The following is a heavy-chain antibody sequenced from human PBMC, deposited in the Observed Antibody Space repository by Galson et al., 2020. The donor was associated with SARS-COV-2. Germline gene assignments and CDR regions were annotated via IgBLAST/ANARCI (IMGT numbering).Heavy chain of an antibody. D-gene: IGHD3-10*01. V-gene: IGHV4-59*08. J-gene: IGHJ6*02. CDR3: AAAGGHYYRMDV. CDR2: IFYRGTS. Sequence: ETSETLSLTCTVSGASITSSYWSWIRQPPGKGLEWIGFIFYRGTSNYNPSLRSRVTISVDTSKNHFSLRLSSVTAADTAVYYCAAAGGHYYRMDVWGQETTVTVSS. CDR1: GASITSSY.